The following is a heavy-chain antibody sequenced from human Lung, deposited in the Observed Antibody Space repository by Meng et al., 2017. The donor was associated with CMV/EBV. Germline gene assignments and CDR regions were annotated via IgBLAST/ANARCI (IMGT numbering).Heavy chain of an antibody. V-gene: IGHV1-69*10. J-gene: IGHJ4*02. CDR2: IIPILGIA. CDR3: ARVLGRYCSSTSCLWGYYFDY. D-gene: IGHD2-2*01. CDR1: GGTFSSYA. Sequence: SXXVSXKASGGTFSSYAISWVRQAPGQGLEWMGGIIPILGIANYAQKFQGRVTITADKSTSTAYMELSSLRSEDTAVYYCARVLGRYCSSTSCLWGYYFDYXGQGTLVTVSS.